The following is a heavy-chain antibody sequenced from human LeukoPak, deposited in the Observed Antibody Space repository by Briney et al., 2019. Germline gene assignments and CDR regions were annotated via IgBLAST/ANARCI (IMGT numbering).Heavy chain of an antibody. Sequence: PGESLRLSCAASGFTFSSYPMTWVRQAPGKGLEWVSSISGSGGRIDYADSVKGRFTISRDNSKNTLSLQMNSLTAEDTAVYYCAKNPRLEGWIYFDSWGQGILVTVSS. CDR1: GFTFSSYP. J-gene: IGHJ4*02. V-gene: IGHV3-23*01. D-gene: IGHD1-1*01. CDR3: AKNPRLEGWIYFDS. CDR2: ISGSGGRI.